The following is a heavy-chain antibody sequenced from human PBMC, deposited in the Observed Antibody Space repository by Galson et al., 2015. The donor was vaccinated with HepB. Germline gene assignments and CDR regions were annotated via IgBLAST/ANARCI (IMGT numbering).Heavy chain of an antibody. D-gene: IGHD3-9*01. V-gene: IGHV3-21*01. J-gene: IGHJ3*02. CDR1: GVTFSSYS. CDR3: ANLDILPGHGPFDI. CDR2: ISSSGSYI. Sequence: SLRLSCAASGVTFSSYSMNWVRQAPGKGLEWVSSISSSGSYIYYTDSVKGRFTISRDNAKNSLYLQMSSLRAEDTAVYYCANLDILPGHGPFDIWGHGTMVTVSS.